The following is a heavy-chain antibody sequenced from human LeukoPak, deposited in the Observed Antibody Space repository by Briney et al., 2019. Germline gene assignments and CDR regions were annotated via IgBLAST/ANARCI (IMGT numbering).Heavy chain of an antibody. CDR1: GFTFSSYA. CDR2: ISGSGGST. J-gene: IGHJ4*02. D-gene: IGHD3-22*01. V-gene: IGHV3-23*01. CDR3: AQADTITMIVVVVGALY. Sequence: GGSLRLSCAASGFTFSSYAMSWVRQAPGKGLEWVSAISGSGGSTYYADSVKGRFTISRDNSKNTLYPQMNSLRAEDTAVYYCAQADTITMIVVVVGALYWGQGTLVTVSS.